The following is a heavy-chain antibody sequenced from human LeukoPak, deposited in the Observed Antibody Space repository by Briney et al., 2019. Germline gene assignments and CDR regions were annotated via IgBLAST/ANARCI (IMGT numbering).Heavy chain of an antibody. CDR3: DVADF. CDR1: GFTFSDHY. CDR2: ISDSGGRT. D-gene: IGHD2-15*01. Sequence: PGGSLRLSCAASGFTFSDHYMDWVRQAPGKGLEWVSTISDSGGRTHYADSVQGRFTISRDNSKNTLYLQINNLRAEDTAIYYCDVADFWGQGTLVTVSS. J-gene: IGHJ4*02. V-gene: IGHV3-23*01.